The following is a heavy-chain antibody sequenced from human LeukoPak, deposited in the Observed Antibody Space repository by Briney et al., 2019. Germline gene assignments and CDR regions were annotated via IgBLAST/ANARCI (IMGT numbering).Heavy chain of an antibody. CDR2: TFHSGNS. D-gene: IGHD4-17*01. V-gene: IGHV4-38-2*01. CDR1: SYSISSGSY. CDR3: ARVTYVDDMLYQYFDY. J-gene: IGHJ4*02. Sequence: PSETLSLTCAVSSYSISSGSYWGWIRQSPGKGLERVGSTFHSGNSYYNPSLKSRLTMSVDTSKNHFSLKLTSVTAADTALYYCARVTYVDDMLYQYFDYWGQGILVTVSS.